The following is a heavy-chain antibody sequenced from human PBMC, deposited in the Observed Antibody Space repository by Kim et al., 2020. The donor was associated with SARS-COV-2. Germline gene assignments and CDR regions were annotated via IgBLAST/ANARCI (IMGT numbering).Heavy chain of an antibody. V-gene: IGHV3-74*01. Sequence: YADSLKGRITVSRDKAKDTVYLQINSMTAEDTAIDYCARDPPGGRWDFDHWGQGTLVTVSS. D-gene: IGHD3-10*01. J-gene: IGHJ4*02. CDR3: ARDPPGGRWDFDH.